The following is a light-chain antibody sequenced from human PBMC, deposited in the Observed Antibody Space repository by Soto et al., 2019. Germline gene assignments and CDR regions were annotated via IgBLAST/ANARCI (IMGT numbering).Light chain of an antibody. CDR1: QSISSY. J-gene: IGKJ1*01. V-gene: IGKV1-39*01. Sequence: DIQMTQSPSSLSASVGDRVTITCRASQSISSYLNWYQQKPGKAPKLLIYAASSLQSGLPSRFSASGSGTDFTLTISRLQPEDFATYYCQQSYSTPRTCGQGTKVEIK. CDR3: QQSYSTPRT. CDR2: AAS.